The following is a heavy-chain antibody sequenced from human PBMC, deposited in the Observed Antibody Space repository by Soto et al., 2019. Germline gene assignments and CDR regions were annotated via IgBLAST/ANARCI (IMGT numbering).Heavy chain of an antibody. CDR2: IHSDGSST. Sequence: EVQLLESGGGLVQPGESLRLSCAASGFTFSYYWMHWVRQAPGMGLVWVSRIHSDGSSTTYADSVKGRFTISRDNARNTLYLQMKGLRAEDTAVYYCARGDRGAFDLWGQGTVVTVSS. CDR3: ARGDRGAFDL. D-gene: IGHD1-26*01. V-gene: IGHV3-74*01. CDR1: GFTFSYYW. J-gene: IGHJ3*01.